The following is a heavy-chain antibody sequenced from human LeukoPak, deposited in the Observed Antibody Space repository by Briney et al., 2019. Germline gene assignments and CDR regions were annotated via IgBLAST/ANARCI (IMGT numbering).Heavy chain of an antibody. V-gene: IGHV3-23*01. D-gene: IGHD6-13*01. CDR3: ARGAATGPTLGLDY. Sequence: GGSLRLSCAASGFTFSIYAMSWVRQAPGKGLEWVSGISGSATGAYYADSVKGRFTISRDNSLNTLYLQMNSLRAEDTAVYYCARGAATGPTLGLDYWGQGTLVTVSS. CDR1: GFTFSIYA. CDR2: ISGSATGA. J-gene: IGHJ4*02.